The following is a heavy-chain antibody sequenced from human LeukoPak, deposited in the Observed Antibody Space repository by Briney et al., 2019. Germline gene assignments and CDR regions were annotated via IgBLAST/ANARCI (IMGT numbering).Heavy chain of an antibody. V-gene: IGHV5-51*01. CDR3: ARHQGSNWFDP. CDR1: GYSFNNFW. CDR2: VYPGDSDT. Sequence: GESLKLSCKGSGYSFNNFWIAWARQTPGRGLEWMGLVYPGDSDTQYNPSFEGQVTVSADKSVSTAYLHLSSLKASDTAMYYCARHQGSNWFDPWGQGTLVTVSS. J-gene: IGHJ5*02.